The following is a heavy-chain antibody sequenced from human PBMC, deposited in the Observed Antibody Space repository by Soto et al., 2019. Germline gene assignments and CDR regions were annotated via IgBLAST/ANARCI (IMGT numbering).Heavy chain of an antibody. J-gene: IGHJ2*01. Sequence: GGSLRLSCAASGFTFSSYAMSWVRQAPGKGLEWVSAISGSGGSTYYADSVKGRFTISRDNSKNTLYLQMNSLRAEDTAVYYCAKDVCSGGSCYSNYWYFDLWGRGTLVTVSS. CDR2: ISGSGGST. D-gene: IGHD2-15*01. V-gene: IGHV3-23*01. CDR3: AKDVCSGGSCYSNYWYFDL. CDR1: GFTFSSYA.